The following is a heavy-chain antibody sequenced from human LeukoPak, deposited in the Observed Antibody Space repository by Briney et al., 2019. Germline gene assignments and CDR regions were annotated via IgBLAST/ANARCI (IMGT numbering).Heavy chain of an antibody. CDR1: GFTFTCCW. V-gene: IGHV3-7*01. J-gene: IGHJ4*02. Sequence: PGGSLRLSCAASGFTFTCCWMSWVRQAPGKGLEWVASIKKDGREKFYADSVKGRFTISRNNARNSLSLQMNSLRAEDTAVYYCARVPGVTRYFDYWGQGIQVTVSS. CDR3: ARVPGVTRYFDY. D-gene: IGHD2-21*02. CDR2: IKKDGREK.